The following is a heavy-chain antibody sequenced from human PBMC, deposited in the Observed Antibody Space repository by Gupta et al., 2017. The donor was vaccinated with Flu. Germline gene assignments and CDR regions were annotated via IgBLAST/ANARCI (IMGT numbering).Heavy chain of an antibody. V-gene: IGHV1-69*06. CDR2: IIPVFGTA. CDR1: GDTFNNYG. Sequence: QVQLVQSGAEVKKSGSSVKVSCKASGDTFNNYGLSWIRQAPGQGLEWMGGIIPVFGTANYAQKFQGRVTITADKSWSTAYMELHSLRSEDSAVYYCARDWFGGSNDYWGQGTLVTVSS. J-gene: IGHJ4*02. CDR3: ARDWFGGSNDY. D-gene: IGHD1-26*01.